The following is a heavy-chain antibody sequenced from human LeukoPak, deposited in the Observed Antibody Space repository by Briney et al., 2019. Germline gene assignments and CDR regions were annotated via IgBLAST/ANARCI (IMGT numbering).Heavy chain of an antibody. CDR1: GYSIRSGYY. J-gene: IGHJ5*02. V-gene: IGHV4-38-2*01. CDR3: ARHTARLGAWDWFDP. Sequence: PSETLSLTCAVSGYSIRSGYYWGWIRQPPGKGLEWIGSIYHSGSTYYNPSLKSRVTISVDTSKNQFSLKLSSVTAADTAVYYCARHTARLGAWDWFDPCGQGTLVTVSS. CDR2: IYHSGST. D-gene: IGHD3-9*01.